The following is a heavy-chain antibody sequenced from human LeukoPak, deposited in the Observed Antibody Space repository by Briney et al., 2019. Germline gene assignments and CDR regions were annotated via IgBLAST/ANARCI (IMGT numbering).Heavy chain of an antibody. CDR1: GGSISSGGYY. V-gene: IGHV4-30-2*01. CDR2: IYHSGST. CDR3: ARTRGYSSSWLFDY. J-gene: IGHJ4*02. Sequence: PSETLSLTCTVSGGSISSGGYYWSWIRQPPGKGLEWIGYIYHSGSTYYNPSLKSRVTISVDRSKNQFSLKLSSVTAADTAVYYCARTRGYSSSWLFDYWGQGTLVTVSS. D-gene: IGHD6-13*01.